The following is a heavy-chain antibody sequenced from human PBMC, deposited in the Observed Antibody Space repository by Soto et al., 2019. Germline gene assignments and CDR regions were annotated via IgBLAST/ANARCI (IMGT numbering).Heavy chain of an antibody. D-gene: IGHD3-10*01. CDR3: WAFYGSGSYYTYDY. V-gene: IGHV3-15*01. CDR1: GFTFSNAW. CDR2: IKSKTDGGTT. Sequence: GGSLRLSCAASGFTFSNAWMSWVRQAPGKGLEWVGRIKSKTDGGTTDYAAPVKGRFTISKDDSKNTLYLQMNSLKTEDTAVYYCWAFYGSGSYYTYDYWGQGTLVTVSS. J-gene: IGHJ4*02.